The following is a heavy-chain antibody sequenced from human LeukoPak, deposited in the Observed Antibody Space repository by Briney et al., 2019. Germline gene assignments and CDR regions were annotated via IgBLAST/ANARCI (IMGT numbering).Heavy chain of an antibody. D-gene: IGHD6-13*01. CDR1: GGSISSYY. V-gene: IGHV4-4*07. Sequence: SETLSLTCTVSGGSISSYYWSWIRQPAGKGLEWIGRIYTSGSTNYIPSLKSRVTMSVDTSKNQFSLKLSSVTAADTAVYYCARDTGYSSSWVYYYYGMDVWGQGTTVTVSS. CDR2: IYTSGST. J-gene: IGHJ6*02. CDR3: ARDTGYSSSWVYYYYGMDV.